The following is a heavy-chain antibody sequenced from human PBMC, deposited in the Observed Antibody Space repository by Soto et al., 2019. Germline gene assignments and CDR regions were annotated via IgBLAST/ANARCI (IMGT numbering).Heavy chain of an antibody. Sequence: GGSLRLSCAASGFTFSSYGMSWVRQAPGKGLEWVSAISGSGGSTYYADSVKGRFTISRDNSKNTLYLQMNSLRAEDTAVYYCAKDPHRFFHNYYYYGMDVWGQGTTVTVSS. J-gene: IGHJ6*02. CDR2: ISGSGGST. D-gene: IGHD3-3*01. CDR1: GFTFSSYG. CDR3: AKDPHRFFHNYYYYGMDV. V-gene: IGHV3-23*01.